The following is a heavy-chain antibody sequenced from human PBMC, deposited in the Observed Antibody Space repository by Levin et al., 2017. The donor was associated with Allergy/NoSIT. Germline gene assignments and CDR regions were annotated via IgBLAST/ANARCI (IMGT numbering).Heavy chain of an antibody. CDR1: GYTFTGYY. CDR3: ARGGRYYDILTGYSQEGWFDP. D-gene: IGHD3-9*01. V-gene: IGHV1-2*02. J-gene: IGHJ5*02. CDR2: INPNSGGT. Sequence: GESLKISCKASGYTFTGYYMHWVRQAPGQGLEWMGWINPNSGGTNYAQKFQGRVTMTRDTSISTAYMELSRLRSDDTAVYYCARGGRYYDILTGYSQEGWFDPWGQGTLVTFSS.